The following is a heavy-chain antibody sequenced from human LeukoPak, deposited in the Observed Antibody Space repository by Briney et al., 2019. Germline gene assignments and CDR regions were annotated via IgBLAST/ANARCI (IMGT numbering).Heavy chain of an antibody. CDR3: ARDNIRGGKGIAAAGGYY. V-gene: IGHV1-69*13. CDR2: IIPIFDTE. J-gene: IGHJ4*02. Sequence: ASVTVSFKASGGTFSNYAISWVRQAPGQGLEGVGEIIPIFDTEVYAQKFQGRVTVTADESTSTAYMDLSSLTSEDTAVYYCARDNIRGGKGIAAAGGYYWGQGTLVTVSS. CDR1: GGTFSNYA. D-gene: IGHD6-13*01.